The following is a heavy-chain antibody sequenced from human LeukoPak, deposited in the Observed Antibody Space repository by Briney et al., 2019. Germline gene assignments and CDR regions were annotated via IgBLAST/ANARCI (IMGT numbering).Heavy chain of an antibody. D-gene: IGHD1-26*01. CDR1: GYTLTELS. CDR3: ATGRGSGSYFLDY. CDR2: FDPEDGET. J-gene: IGHJ4*02. V-gene: IGHV1-24*01. Sequence: ASVKVSCKVSGYTLTELSMHWVRQAPGKGLEWMGGFDPEDGETIYAQKFQGRVTVTEDTSTDTAYMELSSLRSEDTAVYYCATGRGSGSYFLDYWGQGTLVTVSS.